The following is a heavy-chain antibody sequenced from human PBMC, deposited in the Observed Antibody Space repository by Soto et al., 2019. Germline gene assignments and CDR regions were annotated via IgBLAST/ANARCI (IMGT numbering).Heavy chain of an antibody. J-gene: IGHJ4*02. V-gene: IGHV1-69*02. Sequence: ASVKVSFKASGGTFSSYTISWVLQAPGQGLEWMGRIIPILGIANYAQKFQGRVTITADKSTSTAYMELSSLRSEDTAVYYCARSIAARQTYYFDYWGQGTLVTVSS. CDR1: GGTFSSYT. D-gene: IGHD6-6*01. CDR3: ARSIAARQTYYFDY. CDR2: IIPILGIA.